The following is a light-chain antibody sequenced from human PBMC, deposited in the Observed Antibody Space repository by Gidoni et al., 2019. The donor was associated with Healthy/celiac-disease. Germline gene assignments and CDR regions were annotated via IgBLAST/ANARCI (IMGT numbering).Light chain of an antibody. CDR3: QQRSNWWT. CDR1: QSVSSY. J-gene: IGKJ1*01. V-gene: IGKV3-11*01. CDR2: DAS. Sequence: EIVLTQSPATLSLSPGERATLSCRASQSVSSYLGWYQQKPGQAPRLLIDDASNRATGIPARFSGSGSGTDFTLTISSLEPEDFAVYYCQQRSNWWTFGQGTKVEIK.